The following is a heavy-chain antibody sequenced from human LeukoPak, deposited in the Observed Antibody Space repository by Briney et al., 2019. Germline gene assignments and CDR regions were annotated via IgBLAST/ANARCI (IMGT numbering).Heavy chain of an antibody. D-gene: IGHD5-18*01. V-gene: IGHV4-31*03. CDR2: IYYSGST. Sequence: SETLSLTCTVPGGSISSGGYYWSWIRQHPGKGLEWIGYIYYSGSTYYNPSLKSRVTISVDTSKNQFSLKLSSVTAADTAVYYCAREGVDTAMAETDDAFDIWGQGTMVTVSS. CDR3: AREGVDTAMAETDDAFDI. CDR1: GGSISSGGYY. J-gene: IGHJ3*02.